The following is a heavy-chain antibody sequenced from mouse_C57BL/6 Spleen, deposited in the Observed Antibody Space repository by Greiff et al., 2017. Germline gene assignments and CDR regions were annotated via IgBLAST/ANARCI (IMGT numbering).Heavy chain of an antibody. CDR3: ARSGYCGSSSPFDY. J-gene: IGHJ2*01. CDR1: GYAFSSYW. CDR2: IYPGDGDT. V-gene: IGHV1-80*01. Sequence: VQLQQSGAELVKPGASVKISCKASGYAFSSYWMNWVKQRPGKGLEWIGQIYPGDGDTNYNGKFKGKATLTADKSSSTAYMQLRSLTSEDSAVYFCARSGYCGSSSPFDYWGQGTTLTVSS. D-gene: IGHD1-1*01.